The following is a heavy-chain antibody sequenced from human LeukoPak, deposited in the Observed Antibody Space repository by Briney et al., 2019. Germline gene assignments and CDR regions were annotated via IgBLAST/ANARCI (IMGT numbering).Heavy chain of an antibody. Sequence: PGGSLRLSCAASGFTFSSYATSWVRQAPGKGLEWVSAISGSGGSTYYADSVKGRFTISRDNSKNTLYLQMNSLRAEDTAVYYCAKDLYGDYAVGAFDIWGQGTMVTVSS. D-gene: IGHD4-17*01. CDR2: ISGSGGST. CDR3: AKDLYGDYAVGAFDI. CDR1: GFTFSSYA. J-gene: IGHJ3*02. V-gene: IGHV3-23*01.